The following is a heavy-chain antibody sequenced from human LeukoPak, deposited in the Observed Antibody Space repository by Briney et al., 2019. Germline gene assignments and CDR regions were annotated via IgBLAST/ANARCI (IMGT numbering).Heavy chain of an antibody. J-gene: IGHJ4*02. CDR1: GYTFTSYT. Sequence: ASVKVSCKTSGYTFTSYTVHWVRQAPGQRLEWMGWINAGNGNTKYSQKFEGRVTITRDTSASTAYMELSSLRSEDTAVYYCARDTFGSSRPSDYWGQGTLVTVSS. CDR3: ARDTFGSSRPSDY. CDR2: INAGNGNT. V-gene: IGHV1-3*01. D-gene: IGHD2/OR15-2a*01.